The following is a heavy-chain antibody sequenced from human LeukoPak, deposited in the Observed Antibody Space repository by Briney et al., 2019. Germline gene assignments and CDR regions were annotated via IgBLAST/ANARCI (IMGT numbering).Heavy chain of an antibody. CDR1: GYTFTSYG. CDR3: ARVGVTIFGVVSFADAFDI. Sequence: ASVKVSCKASGYTFTSYGISWVRQAPGQELEWMGWISAYNGNTNYAQKLQGRVTMTTDTSTSTAYMELRSLRSDDTAVYYCARVGVTIFGVVSFADAFDIWGQGTMVTVSS. D-gene: IGHD3-3*01. J-gene: IGHJ3*02. V-gene: IGHV1-18*01. CDR2: ISAYNGNT.